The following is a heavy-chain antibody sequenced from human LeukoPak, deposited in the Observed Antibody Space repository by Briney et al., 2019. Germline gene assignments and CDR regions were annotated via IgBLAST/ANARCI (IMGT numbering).Heavy chain of an antibody. CDR2: ISGSGGST. CDR3: AKPQPGYDFWSGYDYFDY. CDR1: GFTFSSYA. V-gene: IGHV3-23*01. D-gene: IGHD3-3*01. J-gene: IGHJ4*02. Sequence: GGSLRLSCAASGFTFSSYAMSWVRQAPGKGLEWVSAISGSGGSTYYADSVKGRFTISRDNSKNTLYLRMNSLRAEDTAVYYCAKPQPGYDFWSGYDYFDYWGQGTLVTVSS.